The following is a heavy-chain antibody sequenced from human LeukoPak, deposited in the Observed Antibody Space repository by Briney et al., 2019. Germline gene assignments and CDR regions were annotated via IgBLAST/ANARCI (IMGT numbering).Heavy chain of an antibody. CDR2: FSGGGDS. Sequence: GGTLRLSCVASGFTSGVYAMSWVRQAPGKGLEWVSAFSGGGDSFYADSVRGRFSVSADKSKNILYLQMNSLRVEDTAVYYCARDFSDSGWYDYWGQGTLVTVSS. D-gene: IGHD6-19*01. J-gene: IGHJ4*02. CDR1: GFTSGVYA. V-gene: IGHV3-23*01. CDR3: ARDFSDSGWYDY.